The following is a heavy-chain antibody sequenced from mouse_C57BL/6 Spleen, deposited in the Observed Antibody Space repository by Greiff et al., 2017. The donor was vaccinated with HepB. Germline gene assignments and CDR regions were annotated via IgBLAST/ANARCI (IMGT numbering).Heavy chain of an antibody. CDR2: INPYNGDT. D-gene: IGHD1-1*01. Sequence: VQLQQSGPELVKPGDSVKISCKASGYSFTGYFMNWVMQSLGKSLEWIGRINPYNGDTFYNQKFKGKATLTVDKSSSTAHMELRSLTSEDSAVYYCARHPNYYGSSYFDYWGQGTTLTVSS. CDR3: ARHPNYYGSSYFDY. J-gene: IGHJ2*01. CDR1: GYSFTGYF. V-gene: IGHV1-20*01.